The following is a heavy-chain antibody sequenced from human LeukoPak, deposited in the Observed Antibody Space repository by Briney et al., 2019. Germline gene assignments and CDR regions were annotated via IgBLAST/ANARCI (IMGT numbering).Heavy chain of an antibody. D-gene: IGHD6-13*01. CDR3: AKAPGSSWATFEY. J-gene: IGHJ4*02. CDR1: GYTFTGYY. CDR2: INPNSGGT. V-gene: IGHV1-2*02. Sequence: ASVKVSCKASGYTFTGYYIHWVRQAPGQGLEWMGWINPNSGGTNYAQKFQGRVTMTRDTSISTAYMELSRLRSDDTAVYYRAKAPGSSWATFEYWGQGTLVTVSS.